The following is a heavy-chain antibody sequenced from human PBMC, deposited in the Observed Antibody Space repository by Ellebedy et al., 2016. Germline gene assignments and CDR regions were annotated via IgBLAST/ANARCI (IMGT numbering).Heavy chain of an antibody. CDR1: GGTFSSYA. J-gene: IGHJ4*02. CDR2: IIPILGIA. D-gene: IGHD2-21*02. Sequence: SVKVSCXASGGTFSSYAISWVRQAPGQGLEWMGRIIPILGIANYAQKFQGRVTITADKSTSTAYMELSSLRSEDTAVYYCARANCGGDCSRLDYWGQGTLVTVSS. V-gene: IGHV1-69*04. CDR3: ARANCGGDCSRLDY.